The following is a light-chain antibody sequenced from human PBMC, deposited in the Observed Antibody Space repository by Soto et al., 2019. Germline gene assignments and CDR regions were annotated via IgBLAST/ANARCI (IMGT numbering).Light chain of an antibody. CDR1: SSDVGGYNY. CDR3: CSYSSGSTPWV. Sequence: QSVLTQPASVSGSPGQSITISCTGTSSDVGGYNYVSWYQHHPGKAPKLMIYDVSDRPSGISDRFSASKSGNTASLTISGLQDEDEADYYCCSYSSGSTPWVFGTGTKVTVL. J-gene: IGLJ1*01. CDR2: DVS. V-gene: IGLV2-14*03.